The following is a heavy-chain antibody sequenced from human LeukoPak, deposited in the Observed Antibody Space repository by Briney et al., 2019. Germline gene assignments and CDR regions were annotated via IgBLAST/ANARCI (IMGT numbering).Heavy chain of an antibody. Sequence: GGSLRLSCAASGFTFDDYAMHWVRQAPGRGLEWVSLISGDGGSTYYADSVKGRFTISRDNSKNSLYLQMNSLRTEDTALYYCAKDPTDSAAAPGLGIDYWGQGTLVTVSS. V-gene: IGHV3-43*02. CDR1: GFTFDDYA. J-gene: IGHJ4*02. CDR2: ISGDGGST. CDR3: AKDPTDSAAAPGLGIDY. D-gene: IGHD6-13*01.